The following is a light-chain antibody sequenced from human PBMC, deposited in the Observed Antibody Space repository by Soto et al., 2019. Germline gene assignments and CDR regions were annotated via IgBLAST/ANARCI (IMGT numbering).Light chain of an antibody. J-gene: IGKJ1*01. V-gene: IGKV1-5*03. Sequence: DIQMTQSPSTLSGSVGDRVTITCRASQTISSWLAWYQQKPGKAPKLLIYKASTLKSGVPSRFSGSGSGTEFTLTISSPQPDDFATYYCQHYKSYSEAFGQGTKVDLK. CDR3: QHYKSYSEA. CDR2: KAS. CDR1: QTISSW.